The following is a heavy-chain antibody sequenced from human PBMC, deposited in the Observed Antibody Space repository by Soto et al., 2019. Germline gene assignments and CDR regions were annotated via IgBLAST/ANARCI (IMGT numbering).Heavy chain of an antibody. CDR3: TKDGSSVIPAAHPRRYGMGV. Sequence: PGGSLRLSCAASGFTFSSYGMHWVRQAPGKGLEWVALISYDGGNEYYADSVKGRFTISRDNFKNTQYLQMNSLRAEDTAVYYCTKDGSSVIPAAHPRRYGMGVWGQGTTVTVSS. CDR2: ISYDGGNE. D-gene: IGHD2-2*01. CDR1: GFTFSSYG. J-gene: IGHJ6*02. V-gene: IGHV3-30*18.